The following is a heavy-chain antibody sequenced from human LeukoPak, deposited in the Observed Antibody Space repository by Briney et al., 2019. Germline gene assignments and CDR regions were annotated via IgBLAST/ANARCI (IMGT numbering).Heavy chain of an antibody. V-gene: IGHV3-20*04. CDR2: INWLCVTP. D-gene: IGHD6-13*01. CDR1: GFTFDDYG. CDR3: ARGTLKAAATDFDY. J-gene: IGHJ4*02. Sequence: PGGSLRLPCAASGFTFDDYGMSWVGQAPGKGLEGVSGINWLCVTPCYAVSSKRRFTLSTDNANNSLSLQMNSLRAEDTALYYCARGTLKAAATDFDYWGQGTLVTVSS.